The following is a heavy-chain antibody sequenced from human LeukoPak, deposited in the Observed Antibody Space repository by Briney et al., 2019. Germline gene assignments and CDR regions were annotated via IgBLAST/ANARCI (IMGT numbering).Heavy chain of an antibody. CDR3: ARVGSSWYEDYFDY. V-gene: IGHV4-34*01. D-gene: IGHD6-13*01. CDR1: GGSFSGYY. J-gene: IGHJ4*02. CDR2: INHSGST. Sequence: PSETLSLTCAVYGGSFSGYYWSWLRQPPGKGLEWIGEINHSGSTNYNPSLKSRVTISVDTSKNQFSLKLSSVTAADTAVYYCARVGSSWYEDYFDYWGQGTLVTVSS.